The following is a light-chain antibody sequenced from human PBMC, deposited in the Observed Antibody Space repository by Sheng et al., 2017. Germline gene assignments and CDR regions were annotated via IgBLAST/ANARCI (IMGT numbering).Light chain of an antibody. Sequence: QSALTQPASVSGSPGQSITISCTGTSSDVGGYNYVSWYQQHPGKAPKLMIYDVNNRPSGVSNRFSGSKSGNTASLTISGLQAEDEADYSCSSYSGSGNSVIFGGGTKVTVL. CDR1: SSDVGGYNY. V-gene: IGLV2-14*03. CDR3: SSYSGSGNSVI. CDR2: DVN. J-gene: IGLJ2*01.